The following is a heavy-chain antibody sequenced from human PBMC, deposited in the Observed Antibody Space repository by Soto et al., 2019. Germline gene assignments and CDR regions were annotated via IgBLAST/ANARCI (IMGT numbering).Heavy chain of an antibody. D-gene: IGHD4-17*01. CDR1: GDSISSGYY. CDR3: ARGAATVTPGWFDP. CDR2: IYHSGST. J-gene: IGHJ5*02. Sequence: SETLSLTCAFSGDSISSGYYWGWIRQTPGKGLEWIASIYHSGSTYYNPSLKSRVTISVDTSKNQFSLKLTSVTAADTAVYYCARGAATVTPGWFDPWGQGIMGTVSS. V-gene: IGHV4-38-2*01.